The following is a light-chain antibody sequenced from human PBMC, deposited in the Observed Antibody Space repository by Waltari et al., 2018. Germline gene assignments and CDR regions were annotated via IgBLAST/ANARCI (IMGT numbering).Light chain of an antibody. J-gene: IGKJ4*01. CDR1: QSVGAY. V-gene: IGKV3-11*01. CDR3: QQRSAWPLT. Sequence: EIVLTQSPATLSLSPGERATLSCRASQSVGAYLVWYQQKPGQAPRLLIYDASNRASGFPARFSGSGSGTDFTLTISRLEPEDVAVYYCQQRSAWPLTFGGGTKVEI. CDR2: DAS.